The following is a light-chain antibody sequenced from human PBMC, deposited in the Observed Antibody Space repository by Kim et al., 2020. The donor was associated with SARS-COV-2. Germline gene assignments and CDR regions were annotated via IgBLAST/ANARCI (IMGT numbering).Light chain of an antibody. CDR2: EAC. Sequence: ASVGDRVTITCAASQDISNYVKWYQQKTGEAPKLLIYEACKVETGVPSRVSGRGSGTEITFTISSLQRENIATYYCQQNDNLPSTFGEGTRLGIK. V-gene: IGKV1-33*01. CDR3: QQNDNLPST. CDR1: QDISNY. J-gene: IGKJ5*01.